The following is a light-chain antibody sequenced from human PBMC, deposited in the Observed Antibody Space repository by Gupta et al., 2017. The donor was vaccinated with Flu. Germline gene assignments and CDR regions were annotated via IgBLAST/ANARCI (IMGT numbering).Light chain of an antibody. Sequence: ITCRASQGFTRFLSWYQQKPGTAPKLLIYAGSTVQSGVPSRFRGSGAGPEFTLTISSLQPEDFATYYCLQLKYYPYTLGQGTKLEIK. CDR3: LQLKYYPYT. CDR2: AGS. V-gene: IGKV1-9*01. J-gene: IGKJ2*01. CDR1: QGFTRF.